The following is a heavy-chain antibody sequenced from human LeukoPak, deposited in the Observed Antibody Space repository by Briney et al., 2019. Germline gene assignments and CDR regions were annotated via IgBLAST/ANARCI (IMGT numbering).Heavy chain of an antibody. Sequence: GGSLRLSCAASGFTFSSYGMNWVRQAPGKGLEWVAFISYDGSNKYYVDSVKGRFTISRDNSKNTLYLQMNSLRGEDTAVYYCAKRMGPSIAATDLDYWGQGTLVSVSS. CDR1: GFTFSSYG. CDR2: ISYDGSNK. D-gene: IGHD6-13*01. J-gene: IGHJ4*02. V-gene: IGHV3-30*18. CDR3: AKRMGPSIAATDLDY.